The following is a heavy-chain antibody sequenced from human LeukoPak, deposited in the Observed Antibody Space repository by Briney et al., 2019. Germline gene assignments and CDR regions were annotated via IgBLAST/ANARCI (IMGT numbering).Heavy chain of an antibody. CDR2: IIPIFGTA. Sequence: SVKVSCKASGGTFSSYAISWVRQAPGQGLEWMGVIIPIFGTANYAQKFQGRVTITADESTSTAYMELSSLRSEDTAVYYCARGESTAEGYFDYWGQGTLVTVSS. CDR3: ARGESTAEGYFDY. D-gene: IGHD2-2*01. V-gene: IGHV1-69*13. CDR1: GGTFSSYA. J-gene: IGHJ4*02.